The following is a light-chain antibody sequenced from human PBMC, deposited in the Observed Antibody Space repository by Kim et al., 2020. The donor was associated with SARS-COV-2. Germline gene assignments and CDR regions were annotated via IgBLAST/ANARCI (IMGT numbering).Light chain of an antibody. CDR1: NIGGSK. Sequence: APGTTASITWRRNNIGGSKVHWYQQKSGRAPVMVNYYDSDRPSGIPERFSGSNTGNTATLTISRVEAGDEADYYCQVWDSRSDHVVFGGGTQLTVL. CDR2: YDS. J-gene: IGLJ2*01. V-gene: IGLV3-21*04. CDR3: QVWDSRSDHVV.